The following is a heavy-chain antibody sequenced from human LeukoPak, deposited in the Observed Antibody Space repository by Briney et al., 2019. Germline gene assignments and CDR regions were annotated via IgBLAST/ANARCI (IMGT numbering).Heavy chain of an antibody. J-gene: IGHJ6*03. Sequence: SETLSLTCAVYGGSFSGYYWSWIRQPPGKGLEWIGEINHSGSTNYNPSLKSRVTISVDTSKNQFSLKLSSVTAADTAVYYCARVRRGVLRYFDWSPRNYYYYMDVWGKGTTVTVSS. CDR3: ARVRRGVLRYFDWSPRNYYYYMDV. CDR1: GGSFSGYY. V-gene: IGHV4-34*01. D-gene: IGHD3-9*01. CDR2: INHSGST.